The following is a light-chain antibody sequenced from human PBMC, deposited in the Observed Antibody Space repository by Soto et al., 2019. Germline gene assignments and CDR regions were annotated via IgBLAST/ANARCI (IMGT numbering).Light chain of an antibody. V-gene: IGLV2-14*01. CDR3: SSYTSSNNWYV. CDR2: EVS. Sequence: QSVLTQPASVSGSPGQSITISCTGTSSDVGGYNYVSWYQQHPGKAPKLMIYEVSNRPSGVSNRFSGSKSGNTASLTISGLQAEDEADYYCSSYTSSNNWYVFGTGTKVTVL. J-gene: IGLJ1*01. CDR1: SSDVGGYNY.